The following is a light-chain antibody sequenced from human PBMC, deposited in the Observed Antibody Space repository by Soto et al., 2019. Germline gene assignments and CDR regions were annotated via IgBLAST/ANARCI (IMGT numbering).Light chain of an antibody. CDR2: DVS. J-gene: IGKJ1*01. Sequence: EIVLTQSPGTLSLSPGERATLSCRASQSVSSNYLAWYQQKPGQPPRLLISDVSSRATGIPDRFSGSGSGTDFTLTISSLEPEDFAVYYCQHYGRSPPSWTFGQGTKVEIK. CDR3: QHYGRSPPSWT. CDR1: QSVSSNY. V-gene: IGKV3-20*01.